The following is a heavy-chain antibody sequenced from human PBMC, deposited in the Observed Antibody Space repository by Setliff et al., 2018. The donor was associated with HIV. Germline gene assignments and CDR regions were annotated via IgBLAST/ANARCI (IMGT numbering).Heavy chain of an antibody. J-gene: IGHJ5*02. CDR1: GGSISSSSYY. D-gene: IGHD3-10*01. V-gene: IGHV4-39*01. CDR2: ISYSGTT. CDR3: ARPQGGLGGGAWFDP. Sequence: SETLSLTCSVSGGSISSSSYYWGWIRQPPGKGLEWIGFISYSGTTYYNPSLRSRVTVSVDTSKNQFSLKLSSVTAADTAVYYCARPQGGLGGGAWFDPWGQGILVTVS.